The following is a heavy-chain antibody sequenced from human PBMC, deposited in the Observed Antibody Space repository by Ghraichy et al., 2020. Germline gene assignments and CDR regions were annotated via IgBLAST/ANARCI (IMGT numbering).Heavy chain of an antibody. Sequence: GGSLRLSCEGSGFSFSDYSMIWVRLTPRKALEWVSYITGSSITIFYTGSVKGRFTISRDNAKNSLYLQMNSLRAEDTAVYYCARLPLPRRAAVGDWYFDLWGRGPLVTVPS. CDR1: GFSFSDYS. CDR3: ARLPLPRRAAVGDWYFDL. J-gene: IGHJ2*01. CDR2: ITGSSITI. V-gene: IGHV3-48*01. D-gene: IGHD6-13*01.